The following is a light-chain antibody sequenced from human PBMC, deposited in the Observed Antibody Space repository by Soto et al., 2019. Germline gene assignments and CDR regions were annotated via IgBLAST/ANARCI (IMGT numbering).Light chain of an antibody. CDR3: SSHAGSDDPIV. V-gene: IGLV2-8*01. CDR1: SSDVGGYPF. Sequence: QSALAQPPSASGSPGQSVTMSCTGTSSDVGGYPFVSWYQQHPGKAPKVLIYDVNKRPSGVPDRFSGSKSGNTASLTVSGLQAEDEADYYCSSHAGSDDPIVFGTGTKVTVL. CDR2: DVN. J-gene: IGLJ1*01.